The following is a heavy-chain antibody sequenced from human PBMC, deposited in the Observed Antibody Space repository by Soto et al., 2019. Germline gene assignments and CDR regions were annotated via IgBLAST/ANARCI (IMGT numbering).Heavy chain of an antibody. J-gene: IGHJ4*01. D-gene: IGHD5-12*01. CDR2: ISRGSGHI. V-gene: IGHV3-21*02. CDR1: GFSFSNYA. Sequence: EVQLVESGGGLVKTGSSLRLSCSASGFSFSNYAMNWIRQSPGKGLEWVSSISRGSGHIKYADSVKGRFTISRDNGRSPRYPQMTSPRAEDTARYDCTKDRDLATIGDYFDSCGHGLLVPVSS. CDR3: TKDRDLATIGDYFDS.